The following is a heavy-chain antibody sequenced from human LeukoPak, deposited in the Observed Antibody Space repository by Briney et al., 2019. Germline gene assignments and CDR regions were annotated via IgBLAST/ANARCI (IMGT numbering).Heavy chain of an antibody. J-gene: IGHJ6*03. D-gene: IGHD3-22*01. CDR1: GLIMDDYA. Sequence: GSSLTLLCAASGLIMDDYAMQGVRQAPGKGLAWLSGISWNSGYIDCADSVKGRFTISRDNARNSLYLQMNSLRPEDSALYYCAKDREYYERAGIGFMDVWGKGTTVTVSS. CDR3: AKDREYYERAGIGFMDV. V-gene: IGHV3-9*01. CDR2: ISWNSGYI.